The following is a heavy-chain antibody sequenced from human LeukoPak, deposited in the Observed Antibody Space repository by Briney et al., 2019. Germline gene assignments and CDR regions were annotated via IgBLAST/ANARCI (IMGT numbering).Heavy chain of an antibody. V-gene: IGHV3-7*01. CDR2: IKQDGREK. D-gene: IGHD3-3*01. Sequence: PGGSLTLSCAASGFTFDNYDMTWVPHAPGKGLEWVANIKQDGREKYYVHSGKGRLTISRDNGNDSLSLQMNSLRAEDTAVYYCVGFWSGYPTHAFDIWGQGTMVTVSS. CDR1: GFTFDNYD. CDR3: VGFWSGYPTHAFDI. J-gene: IGHJ3*02.